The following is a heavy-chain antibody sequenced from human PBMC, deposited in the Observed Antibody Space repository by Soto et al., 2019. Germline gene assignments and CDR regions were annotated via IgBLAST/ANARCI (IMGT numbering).Heavy chain of an antibody. D-gene: IGHD5-18*01. CDR3: AHRPFNSAWHDAYDI. V-gene: IGHV2-5*02. Sequence: QITLKESGPTLVKPTETLTLTCTFSGFSLSARGEGVGWIRQPPGKALGWLAIIYWDDDKRYSPSLRTTFTITKDPSKNHVVLTMTNMDPVDTATYFCAHRPFNSAWHDAYDIWGPGTMVTVSS. CDR1: GFSLSARGEG. J-gene: IGHJ3*02. CDR2: IYWDDDK.